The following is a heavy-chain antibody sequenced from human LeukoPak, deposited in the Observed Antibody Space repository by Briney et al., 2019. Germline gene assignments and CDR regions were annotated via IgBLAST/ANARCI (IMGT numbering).Heavy chain of an antibody. CDR2: IYTSGST. J-gene: IGHJ6*03. Sequence: GSLRLSCAASGFTFSNYAMNWVRQAPGKGLEWIGRIYTSGSTNYNPSLKSRVTMSVDTSKNQFSLKLSSVTAADTAVYYCARSIGIAAAGSEKYYYYYYMDVWGKGTTVTISS. CDR1: GFTFSNYA. D-gene: IGHD6-13*01. V-gene: IGHV4-59*10. CDR3: ARSIGIAAAGSEKYYYYYYMDV.